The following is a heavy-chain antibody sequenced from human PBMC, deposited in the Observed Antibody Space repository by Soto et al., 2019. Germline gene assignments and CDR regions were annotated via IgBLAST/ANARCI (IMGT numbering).Heavy chain of an antibody. CDR2: IVVGSGNT. J-gene: IGHJ4*02. CDR3: AAEVPRGQQLVLDY. V-gene: IGHV1-58*01. CDR1: GFTFTSSA. D-gene: IGHD6-13*01. Sequence: SVKVSCKASGFTFTSSAVQWVRQARGQRLEWIGWIVVGSGNTNYAQKFQERVTITRDMSTSTAYMELSSLRSEDTAVYYCAAEVPRGQQLVLDYWGQGTLVTVSS.